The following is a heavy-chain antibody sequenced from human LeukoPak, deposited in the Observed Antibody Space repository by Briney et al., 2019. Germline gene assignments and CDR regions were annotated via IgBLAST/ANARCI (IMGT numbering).Heavy chain of an antibody. V-gene: IGHV1-18*01. CDR3: ARVGHTVVRGVADS. CDR1: GYSFSNYG. J-gene: IGHJ4*02. CDR2: ISAYNGKR. Sequence: VKVSCKASGYSFSNYGVTWLRQAPGQGLEWMGWISAYNGKRDYAQKFQGRVSMTTETSTSTAYMELRSLRSDDTAVYYCARVGHTVVRGVADSWGQGTPVTVSS. D-gene: IGHD3-10*01.